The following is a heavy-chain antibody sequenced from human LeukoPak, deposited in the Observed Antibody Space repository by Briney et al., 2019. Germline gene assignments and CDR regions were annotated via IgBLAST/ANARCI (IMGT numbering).Heavy chain of an antibody. Sequence: SETLSLTCTVSGGSISSSSYYWGWIRQPPGKGLEWIGSIYYSGSTNYNPSLKSRVTISVDTSKNQFSLKLSSVTAADTAVYYCAREYDFWSGYYGYWGQGTLVTVSS. V-gene: IGHV4-39*07. J-gene: IGHJ4*02. CDR1: GGSISSSSYY. CDR2: IYYSGST. CDR3: AREYDFWSGYYGY. D-gene: IGHD3-3*01.